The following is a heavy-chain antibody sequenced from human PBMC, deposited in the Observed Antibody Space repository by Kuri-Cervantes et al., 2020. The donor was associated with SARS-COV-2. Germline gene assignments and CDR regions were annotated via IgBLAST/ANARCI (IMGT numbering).Heavy chain of an antibody. V-gene: IGHV4-34*01. D-gene: IGHD6-13*01. Sequence: GSLRLSCAVYGGSFSGYYWSWIRQPPGKGLEWIGEINHSGSTNYNPSLKSRVTISVDTSKNQFSLKLSSVTAADTAVYYCVRPRYSSSWSLYYYYYMDVWGKGTTVTVSS. J-gene: IGHJ6*03. CDR2: INHSGST. CDR1: GGSFSGYY. CDR3: VRPRYSSSWSLYYYYYMDV.